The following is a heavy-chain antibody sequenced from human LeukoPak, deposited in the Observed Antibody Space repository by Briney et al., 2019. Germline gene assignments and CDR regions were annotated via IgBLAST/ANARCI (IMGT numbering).Heavy chain of an antibody. CDR3: ARAGYCSGGTCYSSYFDY. CDR2: ISGSGGST. V-gene: IGHV3-23*01. J-gene: IGHJ4*02. D-gene: IGHD2-15*01. CDR1: GFTFSSYA. Sequence: GGSLRLSCAASGFTFSSYAMSWVRQAPGKGLEWVSAISGSGGSTYYADSVKGRFTISRDNAKNTLYLQMNSLRAEDTAVYYCARAGYCSGGTCYSSYFDYWGQGTLVTVSS.